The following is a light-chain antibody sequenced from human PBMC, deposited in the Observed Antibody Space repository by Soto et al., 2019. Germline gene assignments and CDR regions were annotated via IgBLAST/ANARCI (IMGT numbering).Light chain of an antibody. CDR2: DAS. J-gene: IGKJ1*01. Sequence: EIVLTQSPGILSLSPGERATLSCRASQSVSSSYLAWYQQKPGQAPRPLIYDASSRATGIPDRFSGSGSGTDFTLTISRLEPEDSAVYYCQQYGSSPRTFGQGTKVDI. CDR3: QQYGSSPRT. V-gene: IGKV3-20*01. CDR1: QSVSSSY.